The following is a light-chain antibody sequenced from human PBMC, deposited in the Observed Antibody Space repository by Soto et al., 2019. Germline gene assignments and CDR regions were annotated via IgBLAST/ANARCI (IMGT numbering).Light chain of an antibody. CDR3: QQYGSSGT. CDR2: GAS. V-gene: IGKV3-20*01. Sequence: ILLTQSPGTLSLSPVDRDTLSCRASQSVSNNYLAWYQQKPGQAPRILIYGASNRATGIPDRFSGSGSGTDFTLTISRLEPEDFAVYYCQQYGSSGTCGQGTKVDIK. CDR1: QSVSNNY. J-gene: IGKJ1*01.